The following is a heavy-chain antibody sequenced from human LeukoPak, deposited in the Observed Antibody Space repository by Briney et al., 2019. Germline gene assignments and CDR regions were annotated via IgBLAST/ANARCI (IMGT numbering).Heavy chain of an antibody. CDR3: AKLKYYDFWSGVDY. Sequence: GASVKVSCKASGGTFSSYAISWVRQAPGQGLEWMGGIIPIFGTANYAQKFQGRVTITADGSTSTAYMELSSLRSEDTAVYYCAKLKYYDFWSGVDYWGQGTLVTVSS. CDR2: IIPIFGTA. D-gene: IGHD3-3*01. V-gene: IGHV1-69*13. CDR1: GGTFSSYA. J-gene: IGHJ4*02.